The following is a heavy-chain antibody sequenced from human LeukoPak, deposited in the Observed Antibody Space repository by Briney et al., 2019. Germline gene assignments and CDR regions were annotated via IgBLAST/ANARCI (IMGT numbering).Heavy chain of an antibody. J-gene: IGHJ6*03. CDR3: ARLIRSGSYPYFYYYMDV. V-gene: IGHV4-39*07. CDR2: IYYSGST. CDR1: GGSISSSSYY. Sequence: PSETLSLTCTVSGGSISSSSYYWGWIRQPPGKGLEWIGSIYYSGSTYYNPSLRGRVTISIDTSKNHFSLKLSSVTAADTAVYYCARLIRSGSYPYFYYYMDVWGKGTTVTVSS. D-gene: IGHD1-26*01.